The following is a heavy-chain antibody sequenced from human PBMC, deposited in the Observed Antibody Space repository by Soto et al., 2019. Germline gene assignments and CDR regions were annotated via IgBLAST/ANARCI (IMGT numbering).Heavy chain of an antibody. D-gene: IGHD2-15*01. J-gene: IGHJ3*02. Sequence: QVRLEQSGAEVKKPGASVRVSCEVSGYSITTYGTSWVRQAPGQGLEWMGWISGYNGKTRYAQKFQGRFTMTTDASTSTAYMELKSLRFDDTAIYFCARDRVGRATVVPDDAFDIWGQGTMVTVSS. CDR3: ARDRVGRATVVPDDAFDI. CDR2: ISGYNGKT. CDR1: GYSITTYG. V-gene: IGHV1-18*01.